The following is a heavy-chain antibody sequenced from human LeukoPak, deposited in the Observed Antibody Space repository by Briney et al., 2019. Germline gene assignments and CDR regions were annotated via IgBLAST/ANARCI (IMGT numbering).Heavy chain of an antibody. Sequence: GGSLRLSCAASGFTFSSYGMLWVRQAPGKGLEWVAFIHYDQSNKYYADSVKGRFTISRDNSKNTLYLQMNSLRAEDTAVYYCAKDMVIYDSSGYYFDYWGQGTLVTVSS. CDR3: AKDMVIYDSSGYYFDY. J-gene: IGHJ4*02. D-gene: IGHD3-22*01. CDR1: GFTFSSYG. CDR2: IHYDQSNK. V-gene: IGHV3-30*02.